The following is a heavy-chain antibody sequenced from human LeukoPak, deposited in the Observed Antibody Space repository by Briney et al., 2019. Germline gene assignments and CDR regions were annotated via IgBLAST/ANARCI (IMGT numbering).Heavy chain of an antibody. D-gene: IGHD3-10*01. V-gene: IGHV3-23*01. CDR1: GFTFSSYA. J-gene: IGHJ4*02. CDR3: ARVREYGSGSYYINYFDY. CDR2: ICGSGGST. Sequence: PGGSLRLSCAASGFTFSSYAMSWVRQAPGKGLEWVSAICGSGGSTYYADSVKGRFTISRDNSKNTLYLQMNSLRAEDTAVYYCARVREYGSGSYYINYFDYWGQGTLVTVSS.